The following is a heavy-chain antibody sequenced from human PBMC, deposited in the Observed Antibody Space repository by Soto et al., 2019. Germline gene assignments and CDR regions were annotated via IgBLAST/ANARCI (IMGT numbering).Heavy chain of an antibody. V-gene: IGHV1-18*01. J-gene: IGHJ4*02. CDR3: ARAVPYNWNYDY. CDR2: ISAYNGNT. D-gene: IGHD1-7*01. CDR1: GYTFTSYG. Sequence: ASVKVSCKASGYTFTSYGISWVRQAPGQGLEWMGWISAYNGNTNYAQKLQGRVTMTTNTSTSTAYMELRSLRSDDTAVYYCARAVPYNWNYDYWGQGTLVTVSS.